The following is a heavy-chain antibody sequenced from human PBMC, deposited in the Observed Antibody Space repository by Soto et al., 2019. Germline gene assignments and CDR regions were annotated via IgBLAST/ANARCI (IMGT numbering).Heavy chain of an antibody. CDR2: ISAYNGNT. CDR3: ARGPPRGYSGYDYYYGMDV. CDR1: GYTFTSYG. V-gene: IGHV1-18*01. D-gene: IGHD5-12*01. Sequence: ASVKVSCKASGYTFTSYGISWVRQAPGQGLEWMGWISAYNGNTNYAQKLQGRVTMTPDTSTSTAYMELRSLRSDDTAVDDGARGPPRGYSGYDYYYGMDVWGQGTTVTVSS. J-gene: IGHJ6*02.